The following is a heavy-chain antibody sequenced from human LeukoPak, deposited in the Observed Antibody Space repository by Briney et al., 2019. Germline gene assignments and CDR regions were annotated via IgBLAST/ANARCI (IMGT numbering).Heavy chain of an antibody. J-gene: IGHJ3*02. CDR1: GYTFTSYG. V-gene: IGHV1-18*01. CDR3: ARARGLGAAGDAFDI. Sequence: ASAKVSCKASGYTFTSYGISWVRQAPGQGLEWMGWISAYNGNTNYAQKLQGRVTMTTDTSTSTAYMELRSLRSDDTAVYYCARARGLGAAGDAFDIWGQGTMVTVSS. D-gene: IGHD6-13*01. CDR2: ISAYNGNT.